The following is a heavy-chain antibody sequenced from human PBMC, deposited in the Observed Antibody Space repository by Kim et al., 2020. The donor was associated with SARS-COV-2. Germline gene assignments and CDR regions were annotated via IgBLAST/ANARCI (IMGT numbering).Heavy chain of an antibody. Sequence: YAQKFQGRVTMTRNTSISTAYMELSSLRSEDTAVYYCARDGMVRGVIKRDWGQGTLVTVSS. V-gene: IGHV1-8*01. CDR3: ARDGMVRGVIKRD. J-gene: IGHJ4*02. D-gene: IGHD3-10*01.